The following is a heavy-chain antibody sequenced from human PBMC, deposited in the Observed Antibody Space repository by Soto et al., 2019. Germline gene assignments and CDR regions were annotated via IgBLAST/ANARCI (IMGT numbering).Heavy chain of an antibody. D-gene: IGHD4-4*01. CDR3: ATYRTVDATKRLDC. CDR2: ISSSGSTI. J-gene: IGHJ4*02. Sequence: GGSLRLSCAASGFTFSSYEMNWVRQAPGKGLEWVSYISSSGSTIYYADSVKGRFTISRDNAKNSLYLQMDSLRVEDTAVYYCATYRTVDATKRLDCWGQGTLVTVSS. CDR1: GFTFSSYE. V-gene: IGHV3-48*03.